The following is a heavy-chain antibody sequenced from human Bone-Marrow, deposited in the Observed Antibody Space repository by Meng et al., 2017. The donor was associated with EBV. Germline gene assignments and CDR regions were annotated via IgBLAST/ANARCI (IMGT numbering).Heavy chain of an antibody. D-gene: IGHD3-22*01. Sequence: QVQLVQSGAEVKKPGASVKVSCKASGYIFTNYFMHWVRLAPGQGPEWMGVINPGGGDTTYAQKFQGRVTMTTDTSTSTVYMDLRSLTSEDTAVYFCARDYSSGYYFVHWGQGTMVTVSA. V-gene: IGHV1-46*01. CDR2: INPGGGDT. CDR1: GYIFTNYF. CDR3: ARDYSSGYYFVH. J-gene: IGHJ4*02.